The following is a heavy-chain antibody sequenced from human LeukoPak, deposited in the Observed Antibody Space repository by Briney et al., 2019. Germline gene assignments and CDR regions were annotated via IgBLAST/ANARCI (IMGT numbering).Heavy chain of an antibody. J-gene: IGHJ4*02. V-gene: IGHV4-59*01. CDR2: IYYSGST. Sequence: PSETLSLTCTVSGGSISSYYWSWIRQPPGKGLEWIGYIYYSGSTNYNPSLKSRVTISVDTSKNQFSLRLSSATAADTAVYYCARGTSGAGPSWGQGTLVTVSS. CDR3: ARGTSGAGPS. D-gene: IGHD3-16*01. CDR1: GGSISSYY.